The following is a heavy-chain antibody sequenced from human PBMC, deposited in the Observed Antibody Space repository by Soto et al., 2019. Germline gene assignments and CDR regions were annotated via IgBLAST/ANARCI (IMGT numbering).Heavy chain of an antibody. D-gene: IGHD1-20*01. Sequence: QVQLQESGPGLVKPSETLSLTCTVSGGSISSYYWSWIRQPPGKGLEWIGYIYYSGSTNYNPSLKSRVTISVDTSKNQFSLKLSSVTAADTAVYYCGRAESITGTSFDYWGQGTLVTVSS. J-gene: IGHJ4*02. V-gene: IGHV4-59*01. CDR1: GGSISSYY. CDR3: GRAESITGTSFDY. CDR2: IYYSGST.